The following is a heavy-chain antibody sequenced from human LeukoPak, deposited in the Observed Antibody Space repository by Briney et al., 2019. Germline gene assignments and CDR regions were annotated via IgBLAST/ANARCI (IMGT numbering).Heavy chain of an antibody. D-gene: IGHD6-13*01. Sequence: SVKVSCKASGGTFSSYAISWVRQAPGQGLEWMGGIIPIFGTANYAQKFQGRVTITTNESTSTAYMELSSLRSEDTAVYYCARELAAAATGDDAFDIWGQGTMVTVSS. CDR3: ARELAAAATGDDAFDI. CDR2: IIPIFGTA. V-gene: IGHV1-69*05. J-gene: IGHJ3*02. CDR1: GGTFSSYA.